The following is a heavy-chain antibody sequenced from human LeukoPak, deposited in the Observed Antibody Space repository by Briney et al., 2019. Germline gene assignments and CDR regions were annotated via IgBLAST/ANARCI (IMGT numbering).Heavy chain of an antibody. Sequence: PGGSLRLSCAASGFTFSSYSMNWVRQAPGKGLEWVSSISSSSYIYYADSVKGRFTISRDNAKNSLYLQMNSLRAEDTAVYYCARAVHGFDAFDIWGQGTMVTVSS. CDR1: GFTFSSYS. J-gene: IGHJ3*02. CDR2: ISSSSYI. V-gene: IGHV3-21*01. D-gene: IGHD4-17*01. CDR3: ARAVHGFDAFDI.